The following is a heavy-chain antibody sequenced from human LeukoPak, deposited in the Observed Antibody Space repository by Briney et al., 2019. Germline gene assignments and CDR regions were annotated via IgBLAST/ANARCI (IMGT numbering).Heavy chain of an antibody. V-gene: IGHV4-59*01. CDR1: GGSISSYY. D-gene: IGHD5-18*01. CDR3: ARFGGYSYGYTPGLDY. J-gene: IGHJ4*02. CDR2: IYYSGST. Sequence: PSETLSLTCTVSGGSISSYYWSWIRQPPGKGLEWIGYIYYSGSTNYNPSLKSRVTISVDTSKNQFSLKLSSVTAADTAVYYCARFGGYSYGYTPGLDYWGQGTLVTVSS.